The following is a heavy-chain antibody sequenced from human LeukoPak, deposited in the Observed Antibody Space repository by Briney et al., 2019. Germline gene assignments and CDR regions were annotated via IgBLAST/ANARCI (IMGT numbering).Heavy chain of an antibody. Sequence: GGSLRLSCAASGFSFSSYWMHWVRQAPGKGLLWISRVHSDGSGTNYANSVKGRFTISRDNAKNMLYLEMNSLRAEDTAVYYCARGGQRAEYATKGLVHYWGQGTLVTVSS. CDR2: VHSDGSGT. CDR1: GFSFSSYW. D-gene: IGHD1-26*01. CDR3: ARGGQRAEYATKGLVHY. V-gene: IGHV3-74*01. J-gene: IGHJ4*02.